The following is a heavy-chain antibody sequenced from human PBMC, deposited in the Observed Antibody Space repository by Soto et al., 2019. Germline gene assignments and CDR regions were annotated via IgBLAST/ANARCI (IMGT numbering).Heavy chain of an antibody. CDR1: GSTFTNYA. Sequence: EVQLLESGGGFVQPGGSLRLSCAASGSTFTNYALSWVRQAPGKGLEWVSTIGGGSGSTSYADSVKGRFSISRENSTNTLYLQMSSLRAEDTALYYCATRMYSTSWYYFVSWGQGTLVTVSS. D-gene: IGHD6-13*01. CDR2: IGGGSGST. V-gene: IGHV3-23*01. J-gene: IGHJ4*02. CDR3: ATRMYSTSWYYFVS.